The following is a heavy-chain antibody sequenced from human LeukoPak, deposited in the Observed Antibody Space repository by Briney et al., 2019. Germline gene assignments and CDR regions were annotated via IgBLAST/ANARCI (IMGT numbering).Heavy chain of an antibody. J-gene: IGHJ3*02. D-gene: IGHD3-16*02. CDR2: IYYSGST. CDR1: GGSISSYY. Sequence: SETLSLTCTVSGGSISSYYWSWIRERPGKGLEWIGYIYYSGSTNYNPSLKSRVTISVDTSKNQFSLKLSSVTAADTAVYYCARFRRDDYIWGSYRLDDAFDIWGQGTMVTVSS. V-gene: IGHV4-59*01. CDR3: ARFRRDDYIWGSYRLDDAFDI.